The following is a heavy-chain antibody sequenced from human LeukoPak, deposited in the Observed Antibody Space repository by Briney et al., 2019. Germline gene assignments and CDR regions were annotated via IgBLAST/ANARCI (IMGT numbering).Heavy chain of an antibody. V-gene: IGHV3-11*01. CDR1: GFTFSDYY. D-gene: IGHD2-15*01. J-gene: IGHJ4*02. Sequence: GGSLRLSCAASGFTFSDYYMSWIRQAPGKGLEWVSYISSSGSTIYYADSVKGRFTISRDNAKNSLYLQMNSLRAEDAAVYYCARDRRYCSGGSCYSIFDYWGQGTLVTVSS. CDR2: ISSSGSTI. CDR3: ARDRRYCSGGSCYSIFDY.